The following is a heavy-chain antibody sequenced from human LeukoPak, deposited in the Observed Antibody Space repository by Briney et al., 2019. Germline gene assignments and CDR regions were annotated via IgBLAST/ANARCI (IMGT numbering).Heavy chain of an antibody. V-gene: IGHV3-7*02. Sequence: GGSLRLSCAASGFTFTSYWMTWVRQAPGKGLEWVASIKQDGSDEYYVASVKGRFTISRDNAKNSLSLQMNNLRAEDTAVYYCASLAVVTGGNWGQGTLVTVSS. D-gene: IGHD2-21*02. CDR2: IKQDGSDE. CDR1: GFTFTSYW. J-gene: IGHJ4*02. CDR3: ASLAVVTGGN.